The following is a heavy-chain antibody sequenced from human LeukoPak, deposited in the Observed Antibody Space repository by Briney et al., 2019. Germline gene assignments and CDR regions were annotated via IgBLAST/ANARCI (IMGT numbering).Heavy chain of an antibody. CDR2: MNPNRGNP. CDR3: ARGRRCSGGSCYSGWALHRGNYYYMDV. J-gene: IGHJ6*03. V-gene: IGHV1-8*01. Sequence: ASVKVSCKASGYTFTSYDITWVRQATGQGLDWMGWMNPNRGNPGYAKTFQGRSPLTRTTSISTANMKLSSLRSEDTAVYYCARGRRCSGGSCYSGWALHRGNYYYMDVWGKGTTVTISS. D-gene: IGHD2-15*01. CDR1: GYTFTSYD.